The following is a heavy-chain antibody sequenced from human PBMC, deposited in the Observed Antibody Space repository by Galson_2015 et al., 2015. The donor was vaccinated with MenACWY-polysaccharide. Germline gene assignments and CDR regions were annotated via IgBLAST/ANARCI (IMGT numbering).Heavy chain of an antibody. CDR2: IKQDGSEK. CDR1: GFTFSNFW. CDR3: ARERWLRPVHCHV. Sequence: SLRLSCAAFGFTFSNFWMSWVRQAPGKELEWVASIKQDGSEKYLVDSVKGRFTISRDNAENSLFLQMNSLRAEDTAVYYCARERWLRPVHCHVWGQGTLVTVSS. V-gene: IGHV3-7*01. D-gene: IGHD4-23*01. J-gene: IGHJ4*02.